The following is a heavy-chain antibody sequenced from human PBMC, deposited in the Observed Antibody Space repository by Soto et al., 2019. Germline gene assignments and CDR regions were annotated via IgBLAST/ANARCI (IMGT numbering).Heavy chain of an antibody. Sequence: QVQLVQSGAELKKPGASVKVSCKASGYTFTSYGISWVRPAPGQGLEWMGWISGYNGNTKYAQKLQGRVTITTDTSTSTAYMELRSLRAEATAVDYGELDLGGQIVDYWCQGTLVTFSS. CDR3: ELDLGGQIVDY. J-gene: IGHJ4*02. CDR1: GYTFTSYG. V-gene: IGHV1-18*01. CDR2: ISGYNGNT. D-gene: IGHD1-26*01.